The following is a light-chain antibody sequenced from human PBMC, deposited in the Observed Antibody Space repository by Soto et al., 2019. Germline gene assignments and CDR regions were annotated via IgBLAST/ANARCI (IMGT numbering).Light chain of an antibody. CDR1: SGHSSYA. J-gene: IGLJ3*02. Sequence: QPVLTQSPSASASLGASVKLTCTLSSGHSSYAIAWHQQQPEKGPRYLMKLNSDGSHSTGDGIPDRVSGSSSGAERYLTISHLQAEDEADYYCQTWGTGPVVFGGGTQLTVL. V-gene: IGLV4-69*01. CDR2: LNSDGSH. CDR3: QTWGTGPVV.